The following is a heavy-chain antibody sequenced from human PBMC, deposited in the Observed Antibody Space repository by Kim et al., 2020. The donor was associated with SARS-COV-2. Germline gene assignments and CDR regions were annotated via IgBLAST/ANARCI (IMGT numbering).Heavy chain of an antibody. D-gene: IGHD3-10*01. CDR3: ARHERPIAWFGELMGWFDP. J-gene: IGHJ5*02. V-gene: IGHV4-59*08. Sequence: SETLSLTCTVSGGSISSYYWSWIRQPPGKGLEWIGYIYYSGSTNYNPSLKSRVTISVDTPKNQFSLKLSSVTAADTAVYYCARHERPIAWFGELMGWFDPWGQGTMVTVSS. CDR1: GGSISSYY. CDR2: IYYSGST.